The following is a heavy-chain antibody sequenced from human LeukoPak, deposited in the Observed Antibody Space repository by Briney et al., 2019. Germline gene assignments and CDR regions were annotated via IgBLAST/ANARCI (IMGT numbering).Heavy chain of an antibody. D-gene: IGHD3-3*01. V-gene: IGHV4-34*01. CDR1: GGSFSDYY. CDR3: GSRRTTMFGVIKGPIDY. Sequence: SETLSLTCAVYGGSFSDYYWTWIRQPPGKGLEWIGEINHSGSPNNNPSLKSRVSISFDTSKNQFSLKLTSVTAADTAVYYCGSRRTTMFGVIKGPIDYWGQGTLVTVSS. J-gene: IGHJ4*02. CDR2: INHSGSP.